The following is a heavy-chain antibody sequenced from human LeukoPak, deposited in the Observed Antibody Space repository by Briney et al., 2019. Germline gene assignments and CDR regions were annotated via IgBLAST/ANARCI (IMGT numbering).Heavy chain of an antibody. CDR1: GGSISSGNW. Sequence: PSETLSLTCAVSGGSISSGNWWSWVRQPPGKGLEWIGEIYHSGNTNYNPSLKSRVTISVDWSKNHFSLQLSSVTAADTAVYYCAREGDYDILTGYYFIDSWGQGTLVTVSS. J-gene: IGHJ4*02. V-gene: IGHV4-4*02. CDR2: IYHSGNT. CDR3: AREGDYDILTGYYFIDS. D-gene: IGHD3-9*01.